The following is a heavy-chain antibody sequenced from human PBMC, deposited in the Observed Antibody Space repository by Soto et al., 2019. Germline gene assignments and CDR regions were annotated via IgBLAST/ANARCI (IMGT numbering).Heavy chain of an antibody. Sequence: QVQLQESGPGLVKPSQTLSLTCTVSGDSVSGGYYWSWVRQRPRKGLEWIGYVSPIGTPYYSPSLNGRVSISIDTSKNQLSLEVRSVTAADTAVYYCAGERGSYGMDVWGQGTTVTVSS. V-gene: IGHV4-31*03. J-gene: IGHJ6*02. CDR1: GDSVSGGYY. CDR3: AGERGSYGMDV. CDR2: VSPIGTP.